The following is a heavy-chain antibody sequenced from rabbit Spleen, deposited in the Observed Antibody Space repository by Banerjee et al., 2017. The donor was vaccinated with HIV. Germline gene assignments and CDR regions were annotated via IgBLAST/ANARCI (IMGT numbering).Heavy chain of an antibody. CDR1: GFSFSNKAV. J-gene: IGHJ6*01. D-gene: IGHD8-1*01. Sequence: QEQLEESGGDLVKPEGSLTLTCTASGFSFSNKAVMCWVRPAPGKGLQWIACINAITGRAVYATWAKGRFTFSKTSSTTVTLQMTSLTAADTATYFCARDSGSSFSSYGMDLWGQGTLVTVS. CDR3: ARDSGSSFSSYGMDL. CDR2: INAITGRA. V-gene: IGHV1S45*01.